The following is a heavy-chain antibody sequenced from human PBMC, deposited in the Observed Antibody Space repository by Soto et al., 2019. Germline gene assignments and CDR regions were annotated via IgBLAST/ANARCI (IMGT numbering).Heavy chain of an antibody. V-gene: IGHV4-34*01. CDR1: GGSFSGYY. J-gene: IGHJ5*02. Sequence: SETLSLTCAVYGGSFSGYYWSWIRQPPGKGLEWIGEINHSGSTNYNPSLKSRVTISVDTSKNQFSLKLSSVTAADTAVYYCERGGGSSWYRSTFDPWGQGTLVTVSS. CDR2: INHSGST. D-gene: IGHD6-13*01. CDR3: ERGGGSSWYRSTFDP.